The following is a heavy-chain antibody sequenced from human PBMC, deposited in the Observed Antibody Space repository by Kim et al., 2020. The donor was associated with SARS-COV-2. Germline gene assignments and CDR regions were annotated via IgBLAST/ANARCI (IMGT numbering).Heavy chain of an antibody. J-gene: IGHJ4*02. CDR2: IWYDGSNN. V-gene: IGHV3-33*01. Sequence: GGSLRLSCAASGFTFSSYGMHWVRQAPGKGLEWVAVIWYDGSNNYYADSVKGRFTISRDNSKNTLYLQMNSLRAEDTAVYYCARDSESLSLDYWGQGTLVTVSS. CDR1: GFTFSSYG. CDR3: ARDSESLSLDY.